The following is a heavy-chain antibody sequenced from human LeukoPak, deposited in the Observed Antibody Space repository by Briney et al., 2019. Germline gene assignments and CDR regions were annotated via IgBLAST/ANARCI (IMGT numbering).Heavy chain of an antibody. CDR3: ARGLYLRYFQH. D-gene: IGHD2-8*01. J-gene: IGHJ1*01. CDR1: GFTFSSYW. CDR2: IKQDGSEK. Sequence: PGGSLRLSCAASGFTFSSYWMSWVRQAPGKGLEWVANIKQDGSEKYYVDSVKGRFTISRDNAKNSLYLQMNSLRAEDTAVYYCARGLYLRYFQHWGQGTPGNVSP. V-gene: IGHV3-7*04.